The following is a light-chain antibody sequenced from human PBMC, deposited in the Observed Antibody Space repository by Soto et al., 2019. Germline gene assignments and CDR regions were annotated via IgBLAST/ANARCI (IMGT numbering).Light chain of an antibody. V-gene: IGKV3-15*01. CDR3: QHYYNWPYT. CDR1: QSISSN. J-gene: IGKJ2*01. CDR2: GAS. Sequence: EIVMTQSPATLSVSPGERATLSCRASQSISSNLAWYQQKPSQAPRLLIYGASTRATGIPARFSGSGSGTEFTLTISSLQSEDFAVYYCQHYYNWPYTFGQGTKLEIK.